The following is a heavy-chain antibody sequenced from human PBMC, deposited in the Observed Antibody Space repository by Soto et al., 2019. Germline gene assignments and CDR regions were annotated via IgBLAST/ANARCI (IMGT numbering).Heavy chain of an antibody. V-gene: IGHV1-18*01. CDR3: EREGALGENYFYYGMDV. Sequence: GESLKISCKGSGYTFTSYGFSWVRQAPGQGLEWMGWISAYNGNTNYAQKLQGRVTMTTDTSTSTAYMELRSLRSDDTAVYYCEREGALGENYFYYGMDVWG. CDR2: ISAYNGNT. J-gene: IGHJ6*02. CDR1: GYTFTSYG. D-gene: IGHD3-16*01.